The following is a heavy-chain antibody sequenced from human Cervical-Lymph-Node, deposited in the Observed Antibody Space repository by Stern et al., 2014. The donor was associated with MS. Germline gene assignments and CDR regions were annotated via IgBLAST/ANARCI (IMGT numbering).Heavy chain of an antibody. J-gene: IGHJ1*01. CDR1: GYNFTTYW. D-gene: IGHD6-19*01. Sequence: QLVESGAEVKKPGESLKISCKGSGYNFTTYWIAWVRQMPGRGLEWMGLIYPGDSKTRYSPSFKGHVPRSADTSTSTAYLQWSSLKASDTAIYYCARPSNSGLFLHHWGQGTLVTVSS. V-gene: IGHV5-51*01. CDR3: ARPSNSGLFLHH. CDR2: IYPGDSKT.